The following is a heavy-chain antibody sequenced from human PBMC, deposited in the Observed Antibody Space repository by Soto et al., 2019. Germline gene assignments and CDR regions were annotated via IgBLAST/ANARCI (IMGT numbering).Heavy chain of an antibody. CDR2: ISGSGTTT. CDR1: GFTFSSYA. CDR3: AKDLAGATRGRFDY. J-gene: IGHJ4*02. V-gene: IGHV3-23*01. Sequence: GGSLRLSCAASGFTFSSYAMSWVRQAPGKGLEWVSGISGSGTTTYYADSVKGRFTISRDNSKNTMYLQMDSLRAEDTAVYYCAKDLAGATRGRFDYWGQGTLVTVSS. D-gene: IGHD1-26*01.